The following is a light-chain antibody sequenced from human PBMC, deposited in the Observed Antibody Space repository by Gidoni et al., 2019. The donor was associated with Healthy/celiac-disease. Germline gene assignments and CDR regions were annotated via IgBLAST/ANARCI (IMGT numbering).Light chain of an antibody. CDR3: QQYNSLWT. CDR2: KAS. J-gene: IGKJ1*01. CDR1: QSISSW. Sequence: DIQMTQSPSPLSASGGNRVTITCRASQSISSWLAWYQQKPGKAPKLLIYKASSLESGVPSRFSGSGAGTEFTLTISILQPDDFATYYCQQYNSLWTFGQGTKVEIK. V-gene: IGKV1-5*03.